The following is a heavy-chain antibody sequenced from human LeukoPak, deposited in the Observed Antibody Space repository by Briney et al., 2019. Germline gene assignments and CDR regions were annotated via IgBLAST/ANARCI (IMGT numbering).Heavy chain of an antibody. V-gene: IGHV3-48*04. CDR3: ARDFSDNCSSTSCQGVYYYYYYMDV. Sequence: GGSLRLSCAASGFTFSSYSMNWVRQAPGKGLEWVSYISSSSSTIYYADSVKGRFTISRDNAKNSLYLQMNSLRAEDTAVYYCARDFSDNCSSTSCQGVYYYYYYMDVWGKGTTVTVSS. D-gene: IGHD2-2*01. CDR2: ISSSSSTI. J-gene: IGHJ6*03. CDR1: GFTFSSYS.